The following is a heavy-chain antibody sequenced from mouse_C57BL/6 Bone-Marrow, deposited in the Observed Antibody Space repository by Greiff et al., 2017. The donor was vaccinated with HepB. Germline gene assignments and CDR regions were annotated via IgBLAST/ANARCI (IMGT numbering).Heavy chain of an antibody. D-gene: IGHD2-3*01. CDR2: ISYDGSN. CDR1: GYSITSGYY. J-gene: IGHJ2*01. Sequence: DVQLQQSGPGLVKPSQSLSLTCSVTGYSITSGYYWNWIRQFPGNKLEWMGYISYDGSNNYNPSLKNRISITRDTSKNQFFLKLNSVTTEDTATYYCARDNDGYYVGYYFDYWGQGTTLTVSS. V-gene: IGHV3-6*01. CDR3: ARDNDGYYVGYYFDY.